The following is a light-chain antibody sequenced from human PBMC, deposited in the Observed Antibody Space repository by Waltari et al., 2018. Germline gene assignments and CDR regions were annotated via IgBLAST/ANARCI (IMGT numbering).Light chain of an antibody. CDR2: KAC. CDR1: QSLSNW. V-gene: IGKV1-5*03. Sequence: DIQMTQSPSTLSASVGDRVTITCRASQSLSNWLAWYQQKPGKAPKVLIYKACNLESGVPSRFSGSGSGTEFTLTISSLQPDDFATYYCQQYRNLWTFGQGTKVEIK. CDR3: QQYRNLWT. J-gene: IGKJ1*01.